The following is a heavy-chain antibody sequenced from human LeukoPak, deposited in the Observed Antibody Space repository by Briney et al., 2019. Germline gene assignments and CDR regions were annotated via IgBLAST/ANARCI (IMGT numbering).Heavy chain of an antibody. CDR2: INHSGST. J-gene: IGHJ5*02. D-gene: IGHD2-15*01. Sequence: SETLSLTCTVSGGSISSYYWSWIRRPPGKGLEWIGEINHSGSTNYNPSLKSRVTISVDTSKNQFSLKLNSVTAADTAVYYCARVDGSCSGGSCPSGNWFDPWGQGTLVTVSS. CDR1: GGSISSYY. V-gene: IGHV4-59*08. CDR3: ARVDGSCSGGSCPSGNWFDP.